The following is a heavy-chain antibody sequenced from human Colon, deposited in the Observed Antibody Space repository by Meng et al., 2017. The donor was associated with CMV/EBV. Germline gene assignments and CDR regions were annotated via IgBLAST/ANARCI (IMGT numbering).Heavy chain of an antibody. CDR1: GFTFSSYE. CDR2: ISWNSGNR. V-gene: IGHV3-9*01. J-gene: IGHJ4*02. D-gene: IGHD6-19*01. Sequence: SLKISCAASGFTFSSYEMNWVRQAPGKGLEWVAGISWNSGNRGYGDSVKGRFTISRDNAKNSLYLQMDSLRVEDTAVYYCAKDPTGGWAWYFDSWGQGTLVTVSS. CDR3: AKDPTGGWAWYFDS.